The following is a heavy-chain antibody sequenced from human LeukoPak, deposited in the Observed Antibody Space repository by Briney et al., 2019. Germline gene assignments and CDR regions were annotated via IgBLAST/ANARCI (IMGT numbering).Heavy chain of an antibody. J-gene: IGHJ6*03. CDR3: ARGGYYYLDV. V-gene: IGHV4-39*01. Sequence: PSETLSLTCTVSGGSISSGGYYCTWIRQHPGKGLEWIGSIYYSGSTYYNPSLKSRVTISVDTSKNQFSLRLSSVTAADTAVYYCARGGYYYLDVWGKGTTVTVSS. D-gene: IGHD3-16*01. CDR2: IYYSGST. CDR1: GGSISSGGYY.